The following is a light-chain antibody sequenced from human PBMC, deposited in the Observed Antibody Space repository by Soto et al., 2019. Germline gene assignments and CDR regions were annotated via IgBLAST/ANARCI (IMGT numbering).Light chain of an antibody. V-gene: IGLV2-8*01. J-gene: IGLJ2*01. Sequence: QSALTQPPSASGSPGQSVTISCTGTSSDVGGYNYVSWYQQHPGKAPKLMISEVSQRPSGVPDRFSGSKSGNTASLTVSGLPDEEEADYYCSSFAGNNNLVFGGGTKLTVL. CDR1: SSDVGGYNY. CDR3: SSFAGNNNLV. CDR2: EVS.